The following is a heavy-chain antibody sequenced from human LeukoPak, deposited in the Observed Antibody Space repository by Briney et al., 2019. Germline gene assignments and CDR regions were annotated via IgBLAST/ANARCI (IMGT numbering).Heavy chain of an antibody. Sequence: GESLKISCDGSGYRFTSYWIGWVRQMPGKGLEWMGIIYPGDSDTRYSPSMQGQVTISADTSTAYLQLSSLKASDTAMYYCARHFQYYDILTGYSDYYYYMDVWGKGTTVTVSS. D-gene: IGHD3-9*01. J-gene: IGHJ6*03. CDR3: ARHFQYYDILTGYSDYYYYMDV. V-gene: IGHV5-51*01. CDR1: GYRFTSYW. CDR2: IYPGDSDT.